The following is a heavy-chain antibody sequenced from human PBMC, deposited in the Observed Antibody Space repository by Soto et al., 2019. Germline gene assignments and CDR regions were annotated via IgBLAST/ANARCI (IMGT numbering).Heavy chain of an antibody. D-gene: IGHD6-19*01. Sequence: GASVKVSCKASGGTFSSYTISWVRQAPGQGLEWMGRIIPILGIANYAQKFQGRVTITADKSTSTAYMELSSLRSEDTAVYYCARLAMWSRYSSGGFDYWGQGTLVTVSS. V-gene: IGHV1-69*02. CDR3: ARLAMWSRYSSGGFDY. CDR2: IIPILGIA. CDR1: GGTFSSYT. J-gene: IGHJ4*02.